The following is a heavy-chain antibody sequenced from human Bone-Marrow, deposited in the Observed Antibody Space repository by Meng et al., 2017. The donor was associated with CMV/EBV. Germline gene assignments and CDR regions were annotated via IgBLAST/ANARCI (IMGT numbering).Heavy chain of an antibody. CDR2: ITWDGGSR. CDR3: LKGGNDFWG. V-gene: IGHV3-43*01. J-gene: IGHJ1*01. CDR1: GFTLDDSN. Sequence: GESLKISCAASGFTLDDSNMHWVRQPPGKGLEWASFITWDGGSRNYADSVKGRFTISRDNSKNSLFLQMNSLRADDTALYYCLKGGNDFWGWGQGTLVTVSS. D-gene: IGHD3/OR15-3a*01.